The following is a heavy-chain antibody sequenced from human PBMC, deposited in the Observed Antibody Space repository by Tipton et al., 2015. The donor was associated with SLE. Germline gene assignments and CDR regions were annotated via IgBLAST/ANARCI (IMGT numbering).Heavy chain of an antibody. CDR2: ISYDGSNK. J-gene: IGHJ3*02. V-gene: IGHV3-30*01. CDR3: AREEIFTSAFDI. Sequence: SLRLSCAASGFTFSSYAMQWVRQAPGKGLEWVAVISYDGSNKHYADSVKGRLTISRDNSKNTLYLQMNSLRAEDTAVYYCAREEIFTSAFDIWGQGTMVTVSS. CDR1: GFTFSSYA. D-gene: IGHD3-3*01.